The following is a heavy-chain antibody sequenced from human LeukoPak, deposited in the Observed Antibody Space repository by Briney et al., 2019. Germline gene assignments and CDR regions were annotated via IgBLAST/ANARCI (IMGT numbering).Heavy chain of an antibody. V-gene: IGHV3-7*01. CDR1: GFTFSSYW. J-gene: IGHJ4*02. Sequence: PGGSLRLSCAASGFTFSSYWMSWVRQAPGKGLEWVANIKKGGSDKYYVDSVKGRFTISRDNAKTSLYLQMNSLRAEDTAVYYCARDLSGITGYTYGRGIDYWGQGTLVTVSS. CDR3: ARDLSGITGYTYGRGIDY. D-gene: IGHD5-18*01. CDR2: IKKGGSDK.